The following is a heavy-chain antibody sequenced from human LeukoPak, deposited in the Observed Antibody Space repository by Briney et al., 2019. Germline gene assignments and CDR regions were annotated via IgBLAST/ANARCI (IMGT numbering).Heavy chain of an antibody. CDR2: IKQDGSEE. CDR1: GFTFSNFW. V-gene: IGHV3-7*01. Sequence: PGGSLRLSCIGSGFTFSNFWMNWVRQAPGKGLEWVAIIKQDGSEEYYVDSVKGRFIISRDNAKNSLSLQMNGLRVEDSAVYFCAGSSGFIPYHWGQGTLVTVSS. CDR3: AGSSGFIPYH. D-gene: IGHD3-10*01. J-gene: IGHJ1*01.